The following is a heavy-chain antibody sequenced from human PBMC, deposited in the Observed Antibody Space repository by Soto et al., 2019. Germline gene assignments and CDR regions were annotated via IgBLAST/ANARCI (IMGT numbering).Heavy chain of an antibody. J-gene: IGHJ5*02. V-gene: IGHV1-46*01. Sequence: QVQLVQSGAEVKKPGASVKVSCKASGYTFTSYYMHWVRQAPGQGLEWMAIINPMGGSTNYAQEFQGRVTLTSDTSTSTVYMELSSLRFEDTALFYCARDLAAGDLWGQGTLVTVSS. CDR3: ARDLAAGDL. CDR1: GYTFTSYY. CDR2: INPMGGST. D-gene: IGHD6-13*01.